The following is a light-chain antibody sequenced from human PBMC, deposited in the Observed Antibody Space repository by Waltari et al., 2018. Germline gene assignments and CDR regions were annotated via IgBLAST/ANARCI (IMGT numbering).Light chain of an antibody. CDR3: QQYNNWRT. V-gene: IGKV3-15*01. Sequence: EVLMTQSPATLSVSPGERGTLSCRASQSIARNLAWYQQKPGQAPRLLIYGASTRAPCVPDRFSGSGSGTEFTLTISSLQSEDFAVYYCQQYNNWRTFGQGTKVEIK. CDR1: QSIARN. J-gene: IGKJ2*01. CDR2: GAS.